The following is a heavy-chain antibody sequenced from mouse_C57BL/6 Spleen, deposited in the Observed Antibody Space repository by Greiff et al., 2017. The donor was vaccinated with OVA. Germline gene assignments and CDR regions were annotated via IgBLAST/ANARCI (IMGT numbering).Heavy chain of an antibody. Sequence: VPLQQSGPVLVKPGASVKMSCKASGYTFTDYYMNRVKQSPGKSLEWIGVIYPYNGGTSFNQKFKGKATLTVDKSSSPAYMELNCLTSEDFAVDYCAISGCYGSSLYYYAMDYWGQGTSVTVSS. J-gene: IGHJ4*01. V-gene: IGHV1-19*01. CDR3: AISGCYGSSLYYYAMDY. CDR1: GYTFTDYY. CDR2: IYPYNGGT. D-gene: IGHD1-1*01.